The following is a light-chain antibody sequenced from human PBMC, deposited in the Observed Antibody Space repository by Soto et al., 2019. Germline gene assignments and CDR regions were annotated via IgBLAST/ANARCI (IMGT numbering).Light chain of an antibody. CDR3: QQYGSSPPYT. J-gene: IGKJ2*01. CDR1: QSVSSNY. Sequence: EIVLTQSPGTLSLSPGERATLSCRASQSVSSNYLAWYQQKFGQAPRLLIYGASSRATGIPDRFSGSGSRTDFTLTISRLEPEDFAVYYCQQYGSSPPYTFGQGTKVDIK. CDR2: GAS. V-gene: IGKV3-20*01.